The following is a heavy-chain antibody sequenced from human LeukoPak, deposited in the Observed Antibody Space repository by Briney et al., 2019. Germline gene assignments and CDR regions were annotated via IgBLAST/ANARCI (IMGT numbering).Heavy chain of an antibody. CDR2: IYYSGST. D-gene: IGHD2-15*01. J-gene: IGHJ4*02. V-gene: IGHV4-31*03. CDR1: GGSVSSGTYY. Sequence: SETLSLTCTVSGGSVSSGTYYWSWIRQHPGKGLEWIGYIYYSGSTYYNPSLKSRVTISVDTSKNQFSLKLSSVTAADTAVYYCARVNCSGGSCYGPWDYWGQGTLVTVSS. CDR3: ARVNCSGGSCYGPWDY.